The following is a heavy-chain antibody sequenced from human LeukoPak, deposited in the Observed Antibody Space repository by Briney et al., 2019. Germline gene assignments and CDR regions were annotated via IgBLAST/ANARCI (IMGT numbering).Heavy chain of an antibody. Sequence: PSETLSLTCTVSGGSISSYYWSWIRQPPGKGLEWIGYIYYSGSTNYNPPLKSRVTISVDTSKNQFSLKLSSVTAADTAVYYCARGDAAAAGTLFDYWGQGTLVTVSS. J-gene: IGHJ4*02. CDR3: ARGDAAAAGTLFDY. CDR1: GGSISSYY. D-gene: IGHD6-13*01. CDR2: IYYSGST. V-gene: IGHV4-59*01.